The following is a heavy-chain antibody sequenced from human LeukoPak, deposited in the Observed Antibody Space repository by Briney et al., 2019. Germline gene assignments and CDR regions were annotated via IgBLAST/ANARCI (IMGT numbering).Heavy chain of an antibody. J-gene: IGHJ4*02. V-gene: IGHV1-24*01. CDR3: ATSLRYFDWFTPFDY. CDR2: FDPEDGET. Sequence: ASVKVSCKVSGYTLTELSMHWVRQAPGKGLERMGGFDPEDGETIYAQKFQGRVTMTEDTSTDTAYMELSSLRSEDTAVYYCATSLRYFDWFTPFDYWGQGTLVTVSS. CDR1: GYTLTELS. D-gene: IGHD3-9*01.